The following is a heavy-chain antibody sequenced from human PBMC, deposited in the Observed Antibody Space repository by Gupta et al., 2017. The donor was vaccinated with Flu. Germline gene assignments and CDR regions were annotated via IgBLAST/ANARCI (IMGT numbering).Heavy chain of an antibody. V-gene: IGHV1-69*01. Sequence: QVQLVPSGAEVKKSGSSVKVSCKASGNNFSSNHFSWVRQAPGHGLEWMGAILPIIGATNYAQEFQGRITITADEATTTVYMELTSLKSDDTAVYYCVRLTPCGGDCYYFQHWGQGTLVTVAS. J-gene: IGHJ1*01. CDR1: GNNFSSNH. CDR3: VRLTPCGGDCYYFQH. CDR2: ILPIIGAT. D-gene: IGHD2-21*02.